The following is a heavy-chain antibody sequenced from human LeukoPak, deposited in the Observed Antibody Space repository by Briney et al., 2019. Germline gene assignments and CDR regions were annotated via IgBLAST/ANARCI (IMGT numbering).Heavy chain of an antibody. J-gene: IGHJ3*02. D-gene: IGHD3-3*01. V-gene: IGHV4-34*01. CDR1: GGSFSGYY. Sequence: SETLSLTCAVYGGSFSGYYWSWIRQPPGKGLEWIGEINHSGSTNYNPSLKSRVTISVDTSKNQFSLKLSSVTAADTAVYYCARERGLGRGRITIFGVATDAFDIWGQGTMVTVSS. CDR2: INHSGST. CDR3: ARERGLGRGRITIFGVATDAFDI.